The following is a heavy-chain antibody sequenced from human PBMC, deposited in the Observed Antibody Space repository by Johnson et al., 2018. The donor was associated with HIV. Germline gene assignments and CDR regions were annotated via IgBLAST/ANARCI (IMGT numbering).Heavy chain of an antibody. Sequence: VQLVESGGGVVQPGRSLRLSCAASGFTFSSFGMHWVRQAPGKGLEWVAVISYDGTNKYYADSVKGRFTISRDNAKNSLYLQMNSLRAEDTAVYYCARAGGSDAFDIWGQGTMVTVSS. CDR2: ISYDGTNK. V-gene: IGHV3-30*03. J-gene: IGHJ3*02. CDR1: GFTFSSFG. CDR3: ARAGGSDAFDI.